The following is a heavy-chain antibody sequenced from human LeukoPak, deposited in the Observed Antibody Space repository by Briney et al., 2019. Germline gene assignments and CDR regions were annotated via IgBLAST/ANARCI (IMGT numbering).Heavy chain of an antibody. Sequence: SQTLSLTCTVSGGSISSGDYYWSWIRQPAGKGLEWIGRIYTSGSTNYNPSLKSRVTISVDTSKNQFSLKLSSVTAADTAVYYCARDLFMVRGAGWFDPWGQGTLVTVSS. CDR3: ARDLFMVRGAGWFDP. CDR2: IYTSGST. D-gene: IGHD3-10*01. V-gene: IGHV4-61*02. CDR1: GGSISSGDYY. J-gene: IGHJ5*02.